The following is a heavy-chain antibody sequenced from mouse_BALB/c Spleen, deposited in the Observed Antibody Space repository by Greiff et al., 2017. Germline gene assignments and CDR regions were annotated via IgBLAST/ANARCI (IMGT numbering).Heavy chain of an antibody. CDR1: GFTFSSFG. CDR3: ARGLHYYGFFDY. D-gene: IGHD1-2*01. Sequence: EVKLMESGGGLVQPGGSRKLSCAASGFTFSSFGMHWVRQAPEKGLEWVAYISSGSSTIYYADTVKGRFTISRDNPKNTLFLQMTSLRSEDTAMYYCARGLHYYGFFDYWGQGTTHTVSS. J-gene: IGHJ2*01. V-gene: IGHV5-17*02. CDR2: ISSGSSTI.